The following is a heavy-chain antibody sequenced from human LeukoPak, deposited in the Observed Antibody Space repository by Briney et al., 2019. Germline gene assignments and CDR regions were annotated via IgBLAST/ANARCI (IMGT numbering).Heavy chain of an antibody. D-gene: IGHD3-22*01. J-gene: IGHJ3*02. CDR3: ARTGGYYSPSAFDI. Sequence: NTSETLSLTCTVSGGSISSYYWSWIRQPPGKGLEWIGYIYYSGSTNYNPSLKSRVAISVDTSKNQFSLKLSSVTAADTAVYYCARTGGYYSPSAFDIWGQGTMVTVSS. CDR1: GGSISSYY. V-gene: IGHV4-59*01. CDR2: IYYSGST.